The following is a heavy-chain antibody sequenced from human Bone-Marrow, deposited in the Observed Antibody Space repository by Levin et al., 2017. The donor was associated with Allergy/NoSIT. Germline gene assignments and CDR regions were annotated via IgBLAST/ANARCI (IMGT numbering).Heavy chain of an antibody. D-gene: IGHD6-13*01. J-gene: IGHJ4*02. Sequence: SETLSLTCSVSGASIDRGEHYWSWLRQRPGKGLEWLGFVSYSGTTNNNPSLDSRLSISVDTSKNQFFLRLYSVTAADTAVYYCARDSESSTWSWFDYWGQGAQVTVSS. V-gene: IGHV4-31*03. CDR3: ARDSESSTWSWFDY. CDR1: GASIDRGEHY. CDR2: VSYSGTT.